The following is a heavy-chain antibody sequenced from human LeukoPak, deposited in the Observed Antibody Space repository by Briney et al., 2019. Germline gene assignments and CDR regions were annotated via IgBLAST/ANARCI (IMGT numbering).Heavy chain of an antibody. CDR1: GFTFSSYW. V-gene: IGHV3-74*01. Sequence: GGSLRLSCAASGFTFSSYWMHWVRQAPGKGLVWVSRINSDGSSTSYAASVKGRFTISRDNAKNMLYLQMNSLRAEDTAVYYCAPQFSCGWYYFDYWGQGTLVTVSS. CDR2: INSDGSST. D-gene: IGHD6-19*01. J-gene: IGHJ4*02. CDR3: APQFSCGWYYFDY.